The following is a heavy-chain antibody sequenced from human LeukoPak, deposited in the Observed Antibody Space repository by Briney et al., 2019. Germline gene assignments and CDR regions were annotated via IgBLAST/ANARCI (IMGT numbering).Heavy chain of an antibody. D-gene: IGHD5-18*01. Sequence: GRSLRLSCAASGFTFDDYGMSWVRQAPGKGLEWVSGITWNGGGTGYADSVKGRFTISRDNAKKSLYLQMNSLRAEDTALFYCVRDRRYSYGSSYYHGMDVWGQGTTVTVSS. J-gene: IGHJ6*02. V-gene: IGHV3-20*04. CDR3: VRDRRYSYGSSYYHGMDV. CDR2: ITWNGGGT. CDR1: GFTFDDYG.